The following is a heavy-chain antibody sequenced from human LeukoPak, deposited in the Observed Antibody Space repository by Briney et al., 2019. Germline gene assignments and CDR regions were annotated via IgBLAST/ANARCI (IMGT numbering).Heavy chain of an antibody. D-gene: IGHD5-18*01. CDR3: ARGVLVDTAMVMYWYFDL. J-gene: IGHJ2*01. CDR1: GGSVSSGSYY. CDR2: IYYSGST. Sequence: SETLSLTCTVSGGSVSSGSYYWSWIRQPPGKGLEWIGYIYYSGSTNCNPSLKSRVTISVDMSKNQFSLKLSSVTAADTAVYYCARGVLVDTAMVMYWYFDLWGRGTLVTVSS. V-gene: IGHV4-61*01.